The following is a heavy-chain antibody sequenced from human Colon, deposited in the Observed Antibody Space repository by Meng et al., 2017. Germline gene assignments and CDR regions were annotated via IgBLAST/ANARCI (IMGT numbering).Heavy chain of an antibody. J-gene: IGHJ4*02. V-gene: IGHV1-18*01. D-gene: IGHD3-22*01. CDR3: ARAAYYDSSGLQSIGY. Sequence: ASVKVSCKASGYTFTSYGISWVRQAPGQGLEWMGWISGYNGNTQYAQNLQDRVTMTTDTSTSTAYMELRSLRSDDTAVYYCARAAYYDSSGLQSIGYWGQGTRV. CDR2: ISGYNGNT. CDR1: GYTFTSYG.